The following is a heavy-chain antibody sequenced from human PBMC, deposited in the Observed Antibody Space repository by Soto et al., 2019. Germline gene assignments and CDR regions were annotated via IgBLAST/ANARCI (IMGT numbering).Heavy chain of an antibody. J-gene: IGHJ4*02. V-gene: IGHV4-61*08. D-gene: IGHD4-17*01. Sequence: SETLSLTCSVSGDSVTTEGYYWSWIRQPPGKGLECIGYIYYSGSTNYNPSLKSRVTISVDTSKNQFSLKLSSVTAADTAVYYCASYGGNSAYSFDYWGQGTLVTVSS. CDR1: GDSVTTEGYY. CDR2: IYYSGST. CDR3: ASYGGNSAYSFDY.